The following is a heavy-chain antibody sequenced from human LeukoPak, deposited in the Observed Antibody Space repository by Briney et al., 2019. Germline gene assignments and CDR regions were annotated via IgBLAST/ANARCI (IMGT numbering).Heavy chain of an antibody. D-gene: IGHD4-17*01. CDR1: GYTFTGYY. CDR2: IIPIFGTA. J-gene: IGHJ3*02. Sequence: SVKVSCKASGYTFTGYYMHWVRQAPGQGLEWMGRIIPIFGTANYAQKFQGRVTITADESTSTAYMELSSLRSEDTAVYYCARAMTTVTTARLAAFDIWGQGTMVTVSS. CDR3: ARAMTTVTTARLAAFDI. V-gene: IGHV1-69*13.